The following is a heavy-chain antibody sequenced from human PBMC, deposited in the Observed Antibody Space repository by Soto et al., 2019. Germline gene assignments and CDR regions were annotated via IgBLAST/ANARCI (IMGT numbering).Heavy chain of an antibody. J-gene: IGHJ1*01. V-gene: IGHV4-59*01. Sequence: SETLSLTCTVSGGSISSYYWSWIRQPPGKGLEWIGYIYYSGSTNYNPSLKSRVTISVDTSKNQFSLKLSSVTAADTAVYYCARSAHTYYDYVWGSPTAYYFQNWGQGTQVTVSS. CDR3: ARSAHTYYDYVWGSPTAYYFQN. CDR1: GGSISSYY. CDR2: IYYSGST. D-gene: IGHD3-16*01.